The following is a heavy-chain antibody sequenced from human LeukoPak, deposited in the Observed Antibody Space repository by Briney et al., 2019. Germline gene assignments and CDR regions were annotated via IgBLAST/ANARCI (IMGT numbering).Heavy chain of an antibody. CDR1: GFSFDDYG. CDR2: INWNGGST. J-gene: IGHJ3*02. D-gene: IGHD3-10*01. CDR3: ARDRYGSGDYAFDI. Sequence: GGSLRLSCAASGFSFDDYGMSWVRQAPGKGLEWVSGINWNGGSTGYADSVKGRFTISRDNAKNSLYLPMNSLRDEDTALYYCARDRYGSGDYAFDIWGQGTMVTVSS. V-gene: IGHV3-20*04.